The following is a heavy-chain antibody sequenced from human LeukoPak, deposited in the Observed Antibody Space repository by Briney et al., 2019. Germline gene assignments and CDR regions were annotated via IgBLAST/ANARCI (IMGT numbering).Heavy chain of an antibody. Sequence: PGGSLRLSCAVSGITLSNYGMSWVRQAPGKGLEWVAGISDSGGRTNYADSVKGRFTISRDNPKNTLYLQMNSLRAEDTAVYYCAKSIVVVITTYYCDYWGQGTLVNVSS. D-gene: IGHD3-22*01. V-gene: IGHV3-23*01. J-gene: IGHJ4*02. CDR1: GITLSNYG. CDR3: AKSIVVVITTYYCDY. CDR2: ISDSGGRT.